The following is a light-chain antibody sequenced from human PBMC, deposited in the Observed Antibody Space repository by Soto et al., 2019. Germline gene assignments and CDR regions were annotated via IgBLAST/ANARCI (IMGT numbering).Light chain of an antibody. CDR2: DVS. Sequence: QSALTQPRSVSGSPGQSVTISCTGTSSDVGGYNYVSWYQQRPGKAPKLMISDVSKRPSGVPDRFSGSKSGNTASLTISGLQAEDEADYYCCSYAGSFTGVFGGGTKLTVL. V-gene: IGLV2-11*01. CDR3: CSYAGSFTGV. J-gene: IGLJ3*02. CDR1: SSDVGGYNY.